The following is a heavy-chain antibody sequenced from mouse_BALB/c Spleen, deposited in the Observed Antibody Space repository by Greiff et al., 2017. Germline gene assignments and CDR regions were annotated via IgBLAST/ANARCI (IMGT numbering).Heavy chain of an antibody. V-gene: IGHV1-67*01. CDR1: GYTFTDYA. D-gene: IGHD1-2*01. J-gene: IGHJ2*01. CDR2: ISTYSGNT. CDR3: ARDYYGYDYFDY. Sequence: QVQLQQSGPELVRPGVSVKISCKGSGYTFTDYAMHWVKQSHAKSLEWIGVISTYSGNTNYNQKFKGKATMTVDKPSSTAYMELARLTSEDSAIYYCARDYYGYDYFDYWGQGTTLTVSS.